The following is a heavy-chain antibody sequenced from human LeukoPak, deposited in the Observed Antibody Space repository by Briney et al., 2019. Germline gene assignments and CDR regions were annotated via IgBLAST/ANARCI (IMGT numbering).Heavy chain of an antibody. Sequence: GASVKVSCKASGYTFASYGISWVRQAPGQGLEWMGWISGYNGNTNYAQKLQGRVTITADKSTSTAYMELSSLRSEDTAVYYCARDTRPTTVTTFDYWGQGTLVTVSS. CDR2: ISGYNGNT. V-gene: IGHV1-18*01. CDR1: GYTFASYG. J-gene: IGHJ4*02. D-gene: IGHD4-17*01. CDR3: ARDTRPTTVTTFDY.